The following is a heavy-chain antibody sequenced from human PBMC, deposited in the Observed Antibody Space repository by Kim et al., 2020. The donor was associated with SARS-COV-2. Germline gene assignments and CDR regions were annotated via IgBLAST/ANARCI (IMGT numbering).Heavy chain of an antibody. V-gene: IGHV3-11*06. D-gene: IGHD3-22*01. Sequence: SVKGRFTISRDNAKNSLYLQMNSLRAEDTAVYYCARDGNPYYDSSGVFDYWGQGTLVTVSS. J-gene: IGHJ4*02. CDR3: ARDGNPYYDSSGVFDY.